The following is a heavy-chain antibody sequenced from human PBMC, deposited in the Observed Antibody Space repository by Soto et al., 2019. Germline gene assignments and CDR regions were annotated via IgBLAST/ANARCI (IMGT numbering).Heavy chain of an antibody. V-gene: IGHV3-30*03. CDR1: GFTFSSYG. D-gene: IGHD6-13*01. J-gene: IGHJ5*02. CDR2: ISYDGSNK. Sequence: GGSLRLSCAASGFTFSSYGMHWVRQAPGKGLEWVAVISYDGSNKYYADSVKGRFTISRDNAKNTLYLQMNSLRAEDTAVYYCARDSIPEYSSSWYVHWFDPWGQGTLVTVSS. CDR3: ARDSIPEYSSSWYVHWFDP.